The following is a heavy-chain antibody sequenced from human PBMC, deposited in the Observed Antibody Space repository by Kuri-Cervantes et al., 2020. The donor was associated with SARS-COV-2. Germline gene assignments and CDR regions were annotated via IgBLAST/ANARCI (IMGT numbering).Heavy chain of an antibody. CDR3: ARKAYDFWGGYYRRGGGLDY. CDR1: GSSISSGYD. Sequence: GSLRPACTVAGSSISSGYDGGWIRQPPGKGLEWIGRISHRGSTYYNPSLKSRVTISVDTSKNQSSLKLSSVTAADTAVYYCARKAYDFWGGYYRRGGGLDYWGQGTLVTVSS. J-gene: IGHJ4*02. V-gene: IGHV4-38-2*02. D-gene: IGHD3-3*01. CDR2: ISHRGST.